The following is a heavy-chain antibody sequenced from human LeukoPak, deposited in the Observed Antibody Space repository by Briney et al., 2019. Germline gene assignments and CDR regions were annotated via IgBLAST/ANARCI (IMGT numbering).Heavy chain of an antibody. CDR1: GGSISSGSYY. V-gene: IGHV4-61*02. J-gene: IGHJ6*03. D-gene: IGHD3-16*01. CDR2: IFTSGST. CDR3: ARVDYVWGSSYYYYYYMDV. Sequence: SKTLSLTCTVSGGSISSGSYYWSWIGQPAGKGLEWIGRIFTSGSTNYNPSLKSRVTISVDTSKNQFSLKLSSVTAADTAVYYCARVDYVWGSSYYYYYYMDVWGKGTTVTVSS.